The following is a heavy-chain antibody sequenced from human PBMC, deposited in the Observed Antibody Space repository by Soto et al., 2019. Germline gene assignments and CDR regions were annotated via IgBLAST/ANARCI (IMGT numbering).Heavy chain of an antibody. CDR1: EYTFTGYY. CDR3: AGYGIPPRLYSTSSGLLYYLGMDV. J-gene: IGHJ6*02. D-gene: IGHD6-6*01. V-gene: IGHV1-2*02. Sequence: ASVKVSCKASEYTFTGYYLHWVRQAPGQGLEWMGWINPNSGATTYAQKFQGRVTMTRDTSISTAYMELSRLRSDDTAVYYCAGYGIPPRLYSTSSGLLYYLGMDVSGQGTTVTVSS. CDR2: INPNSGAT.